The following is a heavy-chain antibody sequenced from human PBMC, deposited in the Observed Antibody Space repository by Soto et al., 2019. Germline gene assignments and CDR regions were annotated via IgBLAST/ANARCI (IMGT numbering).Heavy chain of an antibody. D-gene: IGHD3-10*01. CDR1: GASINSGDYY. Sequence: SETLSLTCTVAGASINSGDYYWSWIRQPPGKGLEWIRHICSSGSTYYNPSLKTRAGISVNSSKSQVPLKLTSVTAADSAVYFCARILMNYYRLDYWGQGALVTVSS. V-gene: IGHV4-30-4*01. J-gene: IGHJ4*02. CDR2: ICSSGST. CDR3: ARILMNYYRLDY.